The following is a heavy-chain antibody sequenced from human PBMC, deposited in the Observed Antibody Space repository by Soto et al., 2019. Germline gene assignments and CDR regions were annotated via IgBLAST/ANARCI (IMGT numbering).Heavy chain of an antibody. CDR2: IKSKTDVGTT. CDR1: GVTFSNAW. Sequence: EVQLVESGGGLVKPGGSLRLSCAASGVTFSNAWMNWVRQAPGKGLEWVGRIKSKTDVGTTDYAAPVKGRFTITRNDSKHTLYLPMNSLKTEDAAVDYGTKDPRYDLPYYYYSMDVWGQGTTVTVS. CDR3: TKDPRYDLPYYYYSMDV. J-gene: IGHJ6*02. V-gene: IGHV3-15*07. D-gene: IGHD5-12*01.